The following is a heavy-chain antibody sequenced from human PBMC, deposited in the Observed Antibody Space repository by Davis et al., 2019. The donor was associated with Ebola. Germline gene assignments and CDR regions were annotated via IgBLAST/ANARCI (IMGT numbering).Heavy chain of an antibody. CDR1: GFIFRNYV. Sequence: GESLKISCETSGFIFRNYVMSWVRQAPGKGLEWVSTFGTGGDTYYADSVKGRFTISRDNSKNTLYLQMNSLRDEDTAVYYCARGSIFGVVILPMDYFDYWGQGTLVTVSS. J-gene: IGHJ4*02. CDR2: FGTGGDT. V-gene: IGHV3-23*01. CDR3: ARGSIFGVVILPMDYFDY. D-gene: IGHD3-3*01.